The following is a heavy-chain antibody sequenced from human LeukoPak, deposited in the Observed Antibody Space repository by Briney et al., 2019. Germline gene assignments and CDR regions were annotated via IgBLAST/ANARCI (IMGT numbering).Heavy chain of an antibody. CDR3: AGMTTILGWVDP. CDR1: GGSISSYY. CDR2: IYYSGST. V-gene: IGHV4-59*01. Sequence: SETLSLTCTVSGGSISSYYWSWIRQPPGKGLEWIGYIYYSGSTKYNPSLKSRVTISVDTSKNQFSLNLSSVTAADTAVYYCAGMTTILGWVDPWGQGTLVTVSS. J-gene: IGHJ5*02. D-gene: IGHD5-24*01.